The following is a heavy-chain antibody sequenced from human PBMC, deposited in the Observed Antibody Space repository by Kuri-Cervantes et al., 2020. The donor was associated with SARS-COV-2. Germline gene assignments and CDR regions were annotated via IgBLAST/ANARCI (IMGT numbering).Heavy chain of an antibody. CDR3: AISPGDGDYDPFDY. D-gene: IGHD4-17*01. V-gene: IGHV3-21*01. Sequence: GESLKISCVASGFTFSAYTLNWVRQAPGKGLEWVSSITRSSVYISYADSLKGRFTISRDNAKNSLYLQMNSLRAEDTAVYYCAISPGDGDYDPFDYWGQGTLVTVSS. CDR2: ITRSSVYI. CDR1: GFTFSAYT. J-gene: IGHJ4*02.